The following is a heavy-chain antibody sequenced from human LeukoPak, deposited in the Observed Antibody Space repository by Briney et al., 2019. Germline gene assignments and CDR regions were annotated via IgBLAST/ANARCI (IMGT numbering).Heavy chain of an antibody. D-gene: IGHD1-1*01. Sequence: SETLSLTCAVYGGSFSGYYWSWIRQPPGKGLEWIGEINHSGSTNYNPSLKSRVTISVDTSKNQFSLKLSSVTAAGTAVYYCAREAAQLGTFDYWGQGTLVTVSS. V-gene: IGHV4-34*01. J-gene: IGHJ4*02. CDR2: INHSGST. CDR3: AREAAQLGTFDY. CDR1: GGSFSGYY.